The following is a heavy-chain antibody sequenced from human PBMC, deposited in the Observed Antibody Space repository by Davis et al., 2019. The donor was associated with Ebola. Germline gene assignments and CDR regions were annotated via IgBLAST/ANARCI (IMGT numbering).Heavy chain of an antibody. CDR3: ARERVRGVIRDYYYYGMDV. Sequence: AASVKVSCKASGYTFSNYYIHWVRQAPGQGLEWMGKIDPNGGSTSYAPKFQGRVTMTRDTSTSTVYMELSSLRSEDTAVYYCARERVRGVIRDYYYYGMDVWGKGTTVTVSS. J-gene: IGHJ6*04. D-gene: IGHD3-10*01. CDR1: GYTFSNYY. CDR2: IDPNGGST. V-gene: IGHV1-46*01.